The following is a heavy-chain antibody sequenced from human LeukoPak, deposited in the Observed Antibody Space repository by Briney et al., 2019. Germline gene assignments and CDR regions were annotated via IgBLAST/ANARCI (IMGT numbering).Heavy chain of an antibody. CDR1: GFTFSAYD. V-gene: IGHV3-23*01. CDR3: ARANRYYGSGSYYYGMDV. J-gene: IGHJ6*02. Sequence: PGGSLRLSCAGSGFTFSAYDLSWVRQAPGKGLEWVSAISGSGGSTYYADSVKGRFTISRDNAKNSLYLQMNSLRAEDTASYHCARANRYYGSGSYYYGMDVWGQGTTVTVSS. D-gene: IGHD3-10*01. CDR2: ISGSGGST.